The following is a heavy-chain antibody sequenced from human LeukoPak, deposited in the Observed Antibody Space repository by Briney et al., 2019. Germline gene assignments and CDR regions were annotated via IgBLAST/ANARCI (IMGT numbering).Heavy chain of an antibody. Sequence: VKLSCKASGGTFSSYAIICVRQAPGHGLEWRGGIIPVCATADYAQKFQGRVTIHADEPTSTAYMELSSLRSEDTALYYCARDPTAAGTRYGMDVWRQGTTLTVSS. V-gene: IGHV1-69*13. D-gene: IGHD6-13*01. CDR2: IIPVCATA. J-gene: IGHJ6*02. CDR1: GGTFSSYA. CDR3: ARDPTAAGTRYGMDV.